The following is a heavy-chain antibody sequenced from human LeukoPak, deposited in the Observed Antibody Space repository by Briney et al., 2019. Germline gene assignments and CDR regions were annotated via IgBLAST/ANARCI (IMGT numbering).Heavy chain of an antibody. J-gene: IGHJ4*02. CDR3: ARGAGAGYNLQPFDY. CDR2: IYYSGST. Sequence: SETLSLTCTVSGGSISSYYWSWIRQPPGKGLEWIGYIYYSGSTKYNPSLKSRVSISADTSKNQFSLKLSSVTAADTAVYYCARGAGAGYNLQPFDYWGQGTLVTVSS. D-gene: IGHD5-24*01. V-gene: IGHV4-59*08. CDR1: GGSISSYY.